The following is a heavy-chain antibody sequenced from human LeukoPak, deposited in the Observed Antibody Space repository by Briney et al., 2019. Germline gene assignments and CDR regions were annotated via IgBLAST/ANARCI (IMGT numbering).Heavy chain of an antibody. CDR1: GFIFSDHY. D-gene: IGHD5-24*01. CDR2: SKNRRNGYNI. CDR3: ARDGVRDGLYFDR. J-gene: IGHJ4*02. V-gene: IGHV3-72*01. Sequence: GGSLRLSCAASGFIFSDHYIDWVRQAPGKGLEWIGRSKNRRNGYNIDYAASVKGRFSTSRDDSKHSLYLQMNSLRDEDTSVYSCARDGVRDGLYFDRWGQGTLVTVSS.